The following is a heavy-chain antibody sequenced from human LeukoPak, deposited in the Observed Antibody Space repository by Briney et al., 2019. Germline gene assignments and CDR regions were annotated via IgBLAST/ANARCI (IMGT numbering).Heavy chain of an antibody. D-gene: IGHD6-19*01. CDR2: ISSSSSYI. J-gene: IGHJ4*02. CDR1: GFTFSSYS. V-gene: IGHV3-21*01. Sequence: GGSLRLSCAASGFTFSSYSMNWVRQAPGKGLEWVSSISSSSSYIYYADSVKGRFTISRDNAKNSLYLQMNSLRAEDTAMYYCARDGGWYVDYWGQGTLVTVSS. CDR3: ARDGGWYVDY.